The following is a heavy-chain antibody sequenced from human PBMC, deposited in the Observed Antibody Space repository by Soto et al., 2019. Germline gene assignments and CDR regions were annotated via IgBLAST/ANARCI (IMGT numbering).Heavy chain of an antibody. CDR1: GGTFNNYP. CDR3: ARGRGYSGDDHYYYFDMDV. V-gene: IGHV1-69*01. CDR2: SIPIFGTA. D-gene: IGHD5-12*01. J-gene: IGHJ6*02. Sequence: QVQLVQSGAEVKKPGSPVKVSCKASGGTFNNYPITWVRQAPGEGLEWMGGSIPIFGTANYAQKFQGRVTISVDESTSTAYMELSSLRSEDTAVYYCARGRGYSGDDHYYYFDMDVWGQGTTVTVSS.